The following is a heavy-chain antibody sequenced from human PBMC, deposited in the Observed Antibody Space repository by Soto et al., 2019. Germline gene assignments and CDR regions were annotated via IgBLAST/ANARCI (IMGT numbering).Heavy chain of an antibody. V-gene: IGHV3-7*01. CDR3: ARAGYCGPGCYYYFDY. CDR2: IKQDGSEK. D-gene: IGHD2-21*02. J-gene: IGHJ4*02. Sequence: GGSLRLSCAASGFTFSSYWMSWVRQAPGKGLEWVANIKQDGSEKYYVDSVKGRFTISRDNAKNSLYLQMNSLRVEDTSVYYCARAGYCGPGCYYYFDYWGQGTLVTAPQ. CDR1: GFTFSSYW.